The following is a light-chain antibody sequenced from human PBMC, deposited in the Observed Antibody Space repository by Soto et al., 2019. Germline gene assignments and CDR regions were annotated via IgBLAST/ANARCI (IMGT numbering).Light chain of an antibody. Sequence: EVVLTQSPGTLSLSPGERATLSCRASQTVSSSHLAWYQQKPGQAPRLLIYGASDRATDIPDRFSGSESGTDFTLTISRLEPEDFAVYYCQHFGSSPPKYTFGQGTKLEIK. V-gene: IGKV3-20*01. CDR1: QTVSSSH. J-gene: IGKJ2*01. CDR3: QHFGSSPPKYT. CDR2: GAS.